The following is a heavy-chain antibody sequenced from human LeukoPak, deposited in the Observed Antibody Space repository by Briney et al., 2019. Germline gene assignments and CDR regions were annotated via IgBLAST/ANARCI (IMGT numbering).Heavy chain of an antibody. CDR3: ARLRDFWSGYYFDY. D-gene: IGHD3-3*01. J-gene: IGHJ4*02. V-gene: IGHV5-51*01. Sequence: GESLKISCKGSGYSFSTYWIGWVRQMPGKGLEWMGIIYLGDSDTRYSPAFQDQVTISADKSIGTAYLQWNSLKTLDTAMYYCARLRDFWSGYYFDYWGQGTLVTVSS. CDR2: IYLGDSDT. CDR1: GYSFSTYW.